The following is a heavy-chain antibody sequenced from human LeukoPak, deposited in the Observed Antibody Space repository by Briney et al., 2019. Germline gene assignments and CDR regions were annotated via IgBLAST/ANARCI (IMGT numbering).Heavy chain of an antibody. CDR2: IWYDGSNK. D-gene: IGHD2-15*01. CDR1: GFTFSSYG. J-gene: IGHJ6*02. Sequence: PGGSLRLSCAASGFTFSSYGMHWVRQAPGKGLEWVAVIWYDGSNKYYADSVKGRFTISRDNSKNTPYLQMNSLRAGDTAVYYCARHHQAGYCSGGSCYSYYGMDVWGQGTTVTVSS. CDR3: ARHHQAGYCSGGSCYSYYGMDV. V-gene: IGHV3-33*01.